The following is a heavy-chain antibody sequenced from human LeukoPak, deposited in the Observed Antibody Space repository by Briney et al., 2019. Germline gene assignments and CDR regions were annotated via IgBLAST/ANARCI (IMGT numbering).Heavy chain of an antibody. J-gene: IGHJ4*02. CDR2: ISSSASTM. D-gene: IGHD6-13*01. Sequence: GGSLRLSCAASGFTFSSYEMNWVRQAPGKGLEWVSYISSSASTMYYADSVKGRFTISRDNSKNTLYLQMNSLRVEDTALYFCAKRGYDSSTWHGLDYWGQGTLVTVSS. CDR1: GFTFSSYE. CDR3: AKRGYDSSTWHGLDY. V-gene: IGHV3-48*03.